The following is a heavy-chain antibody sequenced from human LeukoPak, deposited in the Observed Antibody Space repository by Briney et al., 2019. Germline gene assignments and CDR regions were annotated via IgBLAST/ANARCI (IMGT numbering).Heavy chain of an antibody. CDR3: ARDYRRQWLTYYYYGMDV. CDR2: ISAYNGNT. CDR1: GYTFTSYG. D-gene: IGHD6-19*01. J-gene: IGHJ6*02. V-gene: IGHV1-18*01. Sequence: ASVKVSCKASGYTFTSYGISWVRQAPGQGLEWMGWISAYNGNTNYAQKLQGRVTMTTDTSTSTAYMELRSLRSDDTAVYYCARDYRRQWLTYYYYGMDVWAKGPRSPSP.